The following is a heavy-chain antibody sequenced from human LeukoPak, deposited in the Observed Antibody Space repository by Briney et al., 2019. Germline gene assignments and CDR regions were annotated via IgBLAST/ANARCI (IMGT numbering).Heavy chain of an antibody. CDR1: GFTFSSYG. V-gene: IGHV3-33*01. J-gene: IGHJ4*02. CDR3: ARSLVIRRYFDY. CDR2: IWYDGSNK. Sequence: GGSLRLSCAASGFTFSSYGMHWVRQAPGKGLEWVAVIWYDGSNKYYADSVKGRFTISRDNSKNTLYLQMNSLRAEDTAVYHCARSLVIRRYFDYWGQGTLVTVSS. D-gene: IGHD2-21*01.